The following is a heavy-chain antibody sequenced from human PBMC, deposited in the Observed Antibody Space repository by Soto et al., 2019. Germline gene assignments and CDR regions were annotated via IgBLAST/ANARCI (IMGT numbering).Heavy chain of an antibody. Sequence: SETLSLSCTVSGGSISSSSYYWGWIRQPPGKGLEWIGSIYYSGSTYYNPSLKSRVTISVDTSKNQFSLKLSSVTAADTAVYYCARHTPYYGSGSSDFDYWGQGTLVTVSS. J-gene: IGHJ4*02. CDR1: GGSISSSSYY. V-gene: IGHV4-39*01. CDR2: IYYSGST. CDR3: ARHTPYYGSGSSDFDY. D-gene: IGHD3-10*01.